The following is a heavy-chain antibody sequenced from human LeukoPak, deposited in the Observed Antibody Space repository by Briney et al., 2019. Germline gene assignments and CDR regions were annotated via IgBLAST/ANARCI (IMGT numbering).Heavy chain of an antibody. J-gene: IGHJ4*02. V-gene: IGHV4-38-2*01. Sequence: NPSETLSLTCAVSGYSISSGSYWGWIRQPPGKGLEWIGNMFHSGDTYHNPSLKSRVTISADTSKNQFSLKLTSVTAADTAVYYCAKVGAYGDYAHHDYWGQGTLVTVSS. CDR3: AKVGAYGDYAHHDY. D-gene: IGHD4-17*01. CDR2: MFHSGDT. CDR1: GYSISSGSY.